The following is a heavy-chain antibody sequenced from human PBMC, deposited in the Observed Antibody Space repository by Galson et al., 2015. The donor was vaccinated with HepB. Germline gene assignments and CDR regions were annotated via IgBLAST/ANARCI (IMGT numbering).Heavy chain of an antibody. CDR1: GGTFSSYA. Sequence: SVKVSCKASGGTFSSYAISWVRQAPGQGLEWMGGIIPIFGTANYAQKFQGRVTITADKSTSTAYMELSSLRSEDTAVYYCARERLPPDEDILTGYYLDYWGQGTLVTVSS. D-gene: IGHD3-9*01. V-gene: IGHV1-69*06. CDR3: ARERLPPDEDILTGYYLDY. CDR2: IIPIFGTA. J-gene: IGHJ4*02.